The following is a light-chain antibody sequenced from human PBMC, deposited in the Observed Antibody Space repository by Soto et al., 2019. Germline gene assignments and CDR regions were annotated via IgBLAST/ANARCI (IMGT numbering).Light chain of an antibody. J-gene: IGKJ2*01. Sequence: DIQMTQSPSTLSAFVGDRVNITCRASQTITTWLAWYQQKPGTAPKLLVYKASSLESGVPSRFSGSGSGTEFTLTISSLQPDDFATYYYQQYNSYPYTSGQGTKLEIK. V-gene: IGKV1-5*03. CDR2: KAS. CDR1: QTITTW. CDR3: QQYNSYPYT.